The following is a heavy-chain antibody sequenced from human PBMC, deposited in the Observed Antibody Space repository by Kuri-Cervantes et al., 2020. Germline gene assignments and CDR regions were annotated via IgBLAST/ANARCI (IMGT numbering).Heavy chain of an antibody. CDR3: VREMIDSDAFGI. D-gene: IGHD3-22*01. V-gene: IGHV3-43*01. J-gene: IGHJ3*02. CDR1: GFTFHESA. CDR2: ITWDGGGT. Sequence: GGSLRLSCAASGFTFHESAMHWVRQIPGKGLEWVSLITWDGGGTYYSGSVKGRFTISRENAKNSLYLQMNSLRIGDTAVYYCVREMIDSDAFGIWGLGTMVTVSS.